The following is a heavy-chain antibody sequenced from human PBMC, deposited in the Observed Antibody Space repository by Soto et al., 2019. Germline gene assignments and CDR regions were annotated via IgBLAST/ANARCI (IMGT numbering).Heavy chain of an antibody. CDR1: GFTFSSYG. CDR3: AITPQGNLDH. CDR2: ISGSGDRT. Sequence: GGSLRLSCAASGFTFSSYGMAWVRQAPGKGLEWVSAISGSGDRTYYAGSVKGRFTISRDNSKNTLYLQVNSLRAEDTAIYYCAITPQGNLDHWGQGTLVTVSS. V-gene: IGHV3-23*01. J-gene: IGHJ4*02.